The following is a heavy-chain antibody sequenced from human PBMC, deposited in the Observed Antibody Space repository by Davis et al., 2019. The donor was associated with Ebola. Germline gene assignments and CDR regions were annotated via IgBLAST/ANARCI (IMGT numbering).Heavy chain of an antibody. CDR2: INPNSGGT. CDR3: ARDDYVWGSPPFFDY. CDR1: GYTFTGYY. Sequence: AASVKVSCKASGYTFTGYYMHWVRQAPGQGLEWMGRINPNSGGTNYAQKFQGRVTMTRDMSISTAYMELSSRTSDDTAVYYCARDDYVWGSPPFFDYWGQGTLVTVSS. J-gene: IGHJ4*02. D-gene: IGHD3-16*01. V-gene: IGHV1-2*06.